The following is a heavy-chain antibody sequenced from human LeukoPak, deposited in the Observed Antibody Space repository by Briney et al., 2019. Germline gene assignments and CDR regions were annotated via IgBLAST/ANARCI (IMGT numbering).Heavy chain of an antibody. J-gene: IGHJ5*02. CDR2: IMQGGSEK. CDR1: GLTFSTSG. Sequence: GGSLRLSCTASGLTFSTSGFNWLRQPPGKGLEWVANIMQGGSEKYSLDYVKGRFTISSDNAKNSLYLQMNSLRAEDTAVYYCERDKSTYYDFWSGYFRGFDPWGQGTLVTVSS. D-gene: IGHD3-3*01. V-gene: IGHV3-7*01. CDR3: ERDKSTYYDFWSGYFRGFDP.